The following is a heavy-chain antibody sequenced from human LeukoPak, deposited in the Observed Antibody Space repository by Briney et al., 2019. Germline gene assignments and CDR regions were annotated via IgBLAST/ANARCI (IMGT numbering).Heavy chain of an antibody. CDR2: IIPILGIA. CDR1: GGTFSSHA. Sequence: SVKVSCKASGGTFSSHAISWVRQAPGQGLEWMGRIIPILGIANYAQKFQGRVTITADKSTSTAYMELSSLRSEDTAVYYCAREFPTYRSFDYWGQGTLVTVSS. D-gene: IGHD3-16*02. CDR3: AREFPTYRSFDY. V-gene: IGHV1-69*04. J-gene: IGHJ4*02.